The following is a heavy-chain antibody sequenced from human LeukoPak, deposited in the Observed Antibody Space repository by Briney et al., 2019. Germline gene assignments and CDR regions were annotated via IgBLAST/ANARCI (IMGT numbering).Heavy chain of an antibody. V-gene: IGHV1-2*02. Sequence: ASVKVSCKASGYTFTGYYMHWVRQAPGQGLEWMGWINPNSGGTNYAQKFQGRVTMTRDTSISTAYMELSRLRSDDTAVYYCANLADIVVVPAAYFDYWGQGTLVTVSS. CDR2: INPNSGGT. J-gene: IGHJ4*02. D-gene: IGHD2-2*01. CDR1: GYTFTGYY. CDR3: ANLADIVVVPAAYFDY.